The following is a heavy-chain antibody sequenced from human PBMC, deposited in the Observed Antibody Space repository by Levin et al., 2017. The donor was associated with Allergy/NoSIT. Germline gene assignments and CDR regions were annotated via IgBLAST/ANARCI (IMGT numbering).Heavy chain of an antibody. J-gene: IGHJ6*02. CDR3: ARDYYDRKRGMDV. Sequence: KTSETLSLTCTVSGVSISNYYWSWMRQPAGKGLEWIGRIFVSGSTNYNPSLKSRVTMSGDTSKNQLSLKLSSVTAADTAVYYCARDYYDRKRGMDVWGQGTTVTVSS. CDR2: IFVSGST. D-gene: IGHD3-22*01. CDR1: GVSISNYY. V-gene: IGHV4-4*07.